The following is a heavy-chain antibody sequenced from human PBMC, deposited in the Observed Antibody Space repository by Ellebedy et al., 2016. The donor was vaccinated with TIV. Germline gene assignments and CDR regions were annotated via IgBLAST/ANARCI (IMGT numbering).Heavy chain of an antibody. CDR3: ARTIRRAKNWNYGYYYGMDV. CDR2: IIPILGIA. Sequence: AASVKVSCKASGGTFSSYAISWVRQAPGQGLEWMGRIIPILGIANYAQKFQGRVTITADKSTSTGYMELSSLRSEDTAVYYCARTIRRAKNWNYGYYYGMDVWGQGTTVTVSS. V-gene: IGHV1-69*04. CDR1: GGTFSSYA. J-gene: IGHJ6*02. D-gene: IGHD1-7*01.